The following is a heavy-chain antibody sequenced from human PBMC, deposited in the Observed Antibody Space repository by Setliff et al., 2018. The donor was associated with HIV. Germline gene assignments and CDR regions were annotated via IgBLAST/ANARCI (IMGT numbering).Heavy chain of an antibody. D-gene: IGHD2-2*01. CDR2: IHASGKA. V-gene: IGHV4-4*09. Sequence: PSETLSLTCTVSGDTDFYWSWIRQSPGKGLEWIGYIHASGKANYNPSLQIRVTISLDTSKMQFSLRLTSVTSADTAVYYCATLDPSCCNFLASWGQGTLVTVSS. CDR3: ATLDPSCCNFLAS. CDR1: GDTDFY. J-gene: IGHJ5*02.